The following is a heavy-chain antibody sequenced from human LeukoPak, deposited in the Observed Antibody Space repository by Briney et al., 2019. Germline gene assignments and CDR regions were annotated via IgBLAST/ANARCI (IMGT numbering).Heavy chain of an antibody. J-gene: IGHJ4*02. Sequence: GGSLRLSCAASGFTFSSYSMNWVRQAPGKGLEYVSAISSNGGSTYYANSVKGRFTISRDNSKNTLYLQMNSLRAEDTAVYYCAKVGSAAAGVWGQGTLVTVSS. V-gene: IGHV3-64*01. CDR2: ISSNGGST. CDR1: GFTFSSYS. D-gene: IGHD6-13*01. CDR3: AKVGSAAAGV.